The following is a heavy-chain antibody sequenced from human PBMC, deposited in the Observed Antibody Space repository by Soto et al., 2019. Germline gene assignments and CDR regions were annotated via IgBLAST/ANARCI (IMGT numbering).Heavy chain of an antibody. CDR1: WDSVSSTSAA. J-gene: IGHJ3*02. D-gene: IGHD1-7*01. CDR3: ARGNWNFDAFDI. Sequence: SHTLSRTCAISWDSVSSTSAARYRIRQSPSRGLEWLGRTYYRSKWYNDYAVSVKSRITINPHTSKNQFSLQLTSVTPEDTAVYFCARGNWNFDAFDICAQGTMVTV. CDR2: TYYRSKWYN. V-gene: IGHV6-1*01.